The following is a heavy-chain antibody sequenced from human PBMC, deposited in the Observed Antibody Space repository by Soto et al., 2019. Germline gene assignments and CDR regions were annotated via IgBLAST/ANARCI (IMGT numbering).Heavy chain of an antibody. CDR3: ARDYSDSSGPFDY. D-gene: IGHD3-22*01. CDR1: GFTFSSYW. V-gene: IGHV3-7*04. Sequence: LRLSCAASGFTFSSYWMSWVRQAPGKGLEWVANIKQDGSEKYYVDSVKGRFTISRDNAKNSLYLQMNSLRAEDTAVYYCARDYSDSSGPFDYWGQGTLVTVSS. CDR2: IKQDGSEK. J-gene: IGHJ4*02.